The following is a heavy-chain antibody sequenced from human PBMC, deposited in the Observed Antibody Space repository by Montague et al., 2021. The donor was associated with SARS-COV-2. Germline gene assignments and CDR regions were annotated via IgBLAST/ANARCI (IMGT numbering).Heavy chain of an antibody. CDR3: AKNGGSGSLVYWYFDL. D-gene: IGHD2-8*01. CDR2: IFGSGAGT. J-gene: IGHJ2*01. CDR1: GFPFNTYT. Sequence: SLRLSCAASGFPFNTYTMTWVRQAPGKGLEWVSSIFGSGAGTYYADSVQGRFTTSRDNSKNTLYLQLHSLRAEDTAVYYCAKNGGSGSLVYWYFDLWGRGTPVAVSS. V-gene: IGHV3-23*01.